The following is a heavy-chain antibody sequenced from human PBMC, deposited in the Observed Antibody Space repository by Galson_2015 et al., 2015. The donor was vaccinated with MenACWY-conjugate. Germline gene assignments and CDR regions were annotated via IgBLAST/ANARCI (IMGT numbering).Heavy chain of an antibody. Sequence: QSGAEVKKPEESLKISCKTSGYTFSNYYIGWVRQMPGKGLEWMGSIYPSDSDTRYSQSFEGQVTISADKSISTAYLQWGSLKASDTAMYFCARRGGRDGSGSYTFFDFWGQGTLVTVSS. CDR1: GYTFSNYY. D-gene: IGHD3-10*01. CDR3: ARRGGRDGSGSYTFFDF. V-gene: IGHV5-51*01. CDR2: IYPSDSDT. J-gene: IGHJ4*02.